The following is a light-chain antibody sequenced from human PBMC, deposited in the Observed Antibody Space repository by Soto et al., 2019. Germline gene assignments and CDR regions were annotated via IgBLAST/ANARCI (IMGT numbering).Light chain of an antibody. J-gene: IGKJ1*01. V-gene: IGKV3-20*01. CDR3: QQYGSFPRT. CDR2: GAS. CDR1: QSVASSY. Sequence: EIVLTQSPGTLSLSPGERATLSCRASQSVASSYLAWYQQKPGQAPRLLIHGASSRAAGIPGRFSGSGSGTDFTLTISRLEPEDFAVYYCQQYGSFPRTFGQGTKVDIK.